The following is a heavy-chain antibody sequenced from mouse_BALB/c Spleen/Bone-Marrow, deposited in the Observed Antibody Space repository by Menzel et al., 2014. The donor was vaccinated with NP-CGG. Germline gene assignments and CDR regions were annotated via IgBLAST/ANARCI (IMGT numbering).Heavy chain of an antibody. J-gene: IGHJ3*01. V-gene: IGHV1S81*02. Sequence: QVQLQQPGAELVKPGASVKLSCKASGYTFTSYWMHWVKQRPGQGLEWIGEINPSNGRTNYNEKFKSKATLTVDKSSSTAYMQLSSLTSEDSAVYYCARWGIILAYWGQGTLVTVSA. CDR1: GYTFTSYW. CDR3: ARWGIILAY. D-gene: IGHD2-4*01. CDR2: INPSNGRT.